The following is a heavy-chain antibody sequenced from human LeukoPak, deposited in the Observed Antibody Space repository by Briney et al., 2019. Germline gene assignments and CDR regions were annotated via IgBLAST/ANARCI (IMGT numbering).Heavy chain of an antibody. CDR1: GGSFSGYY. D-gene: IGHD3-9*01. CDR2: INHSGST. Sequence: PSETLSLTCAVYGGSFSGYYWSWIRQPPGKGLEWLGEINHSGSTNYNPSLKSRVTISVDTSKNQFSLKLSSVTAADTAVYYCARVGVLRYFDWLLSKVYYFDYWGQGTLVTVSS. V-gene: IGHV4-34*01. J-gene: IGHJ4*02. CDR3: ARVGVLRYFDWLLSKVYYFDY.